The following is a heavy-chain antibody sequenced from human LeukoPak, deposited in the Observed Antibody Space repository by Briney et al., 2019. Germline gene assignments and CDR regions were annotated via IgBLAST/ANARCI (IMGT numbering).Heavy chain of an antibody. CDR2: ISSGGFFI. D-gene: IGHD1-26*01. Sequence: GGSLRLSCAASGFTFSSYGMHWVRQAPGKGLEWVSSISSGGFFIYYADSVKGRFTISRDNSKNTLYLQMNSLRAEDTAVYYCASWWELLRVDYWGQGTLVTVSS. V-gene: IGHV3-21*04. CDR3: ASWWELLRVDY. CDR1: GFTFSSYG. J-gene: IGHJ4*02.